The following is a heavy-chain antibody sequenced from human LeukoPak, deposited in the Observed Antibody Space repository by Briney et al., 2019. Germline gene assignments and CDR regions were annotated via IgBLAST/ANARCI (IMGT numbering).Heavy chain of an antibody. Sequence: SGTLSLTCAVSGGSISSSNWWSWVRQPPGKGLEWIGEIYHSGSTNYNPSLKSRVTISVDKSKNQFSLKLSSVTAADTAVYYCARDLGIAAAGVYFQHWGQGTLVTVSS. V-gene: IGHV4-4*02. J-gene: IGHJ1*01. CDR1: GGSISSSNW. D-gene: IGHD6-13*01. CDR2: IYHSGST. CDR3: ARDLGIAAAGVYFQH.